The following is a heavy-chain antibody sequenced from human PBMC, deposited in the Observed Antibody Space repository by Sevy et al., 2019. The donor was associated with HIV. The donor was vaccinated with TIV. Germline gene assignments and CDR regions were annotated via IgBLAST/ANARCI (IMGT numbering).Heavy chain of an antibody. D-gene: IGHD2-8*01. V-gene: IGHV3-33*01. CDR2: IWYDGSNT. Sequence: GGSLRLSCAASGFTFSTYGMHWVRQAPGKGLEWVAVIWYDGSNTYYADSVKGRFTISRDNSKNTLYLQMTSVRAEDTAVYFCVRDFSYCTNGVCFLDYWGQGTLVTVSS. CDR3: VRDFSYCTNGVCFLDY. J-gene: IGHJ4*02. CDR1: GFTFSTYG.